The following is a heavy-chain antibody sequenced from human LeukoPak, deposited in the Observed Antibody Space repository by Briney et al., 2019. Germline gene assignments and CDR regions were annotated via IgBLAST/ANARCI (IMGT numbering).Heavy chain of an antibody. Sequence: SETLSLTCAVYGGSFSGYYWSWIRQPPGKGLEWIGEINHSGSTNYNPSLKSRVTISVDTSKNQFSLKLSFVTAADTAVYFCARGWQLSDYFDYWGQGTLVTVSS. J-gene: IGHJ4*02. CDR3: ARGWQLSDYFDY. CDR1: GGSFSGYY. V-gene: IGHV4-34*01. D-gene: IGHD4-23*01. CDR2: INHSGST.